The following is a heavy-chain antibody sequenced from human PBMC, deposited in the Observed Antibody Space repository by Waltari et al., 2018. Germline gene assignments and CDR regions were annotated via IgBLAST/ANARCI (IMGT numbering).Heavy chain of an antibody. D-gene: IGHD6-19*01. V-gene: IGHV4-39*01. CDR2: IDYSGNT. CDR1: GGSLSSTSYY. J-gene: IGHJ4*02. Sequence: QLQESGPGLVKPSETLSLSCTVSGGSLSSTSYYWGWIRQSPGKGLEWIGSIDYSGNTYYNPSLKSRVTISVDRSKNQFSLKLSSVTAAETAVYYCARGTTMAATANGGQGTLVTVSS. CDR3: ARGTTMAATAN.